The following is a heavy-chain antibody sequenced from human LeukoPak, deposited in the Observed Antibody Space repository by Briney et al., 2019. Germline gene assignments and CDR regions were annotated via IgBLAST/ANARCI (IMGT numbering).Heavy chain of an antibody. Sequence: ASVKVSCKASGYTFTSYGISWVRQAPGQGLEWMGWISAYNGNTNYAQKLQGRVTMTTDTSTSTAYMELRSLRSDDTAVYYCARDRSSGWYLGAYIFDYWGQGTLVTVSS. V-gene: IGHV1-18*01. CDR3: ARDRSSGWYLGAYIFDY. J-gene: IGHJ4*02. CDR1: GYTFTSYG. D-gene: IGHD6-19*01. CDR2: ISAYNGNT.